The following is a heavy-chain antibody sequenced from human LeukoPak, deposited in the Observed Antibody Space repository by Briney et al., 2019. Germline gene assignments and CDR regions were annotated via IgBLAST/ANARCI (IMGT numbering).Heavy chain of an antibody. CDR3: ARDGSIRYCSSTSCYTDWFDP. CDR2: INPNSGGT. V-gene: IGHV1-2*02. D-gene: IGHD2-2*02. Sequence: ASVKVSCKASGYTFTGYYMHWVRQAPGQGLEWMGWINPNSGGTNYAQKFQGRVTMTRDTSISTAYMELSRLRSDDTAVYYCARDGSIRYCSSTSCYTDWFDPWGQGTLVTVSS. CDR1: GYTFTGYY. J-gene: IGHJ5*02.